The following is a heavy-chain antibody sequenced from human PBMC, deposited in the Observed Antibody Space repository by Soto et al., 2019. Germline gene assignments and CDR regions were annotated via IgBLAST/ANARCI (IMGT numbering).Heavy chain of an antibody. CDR2: ISGSGGST. J-gene: IGHJ4*02. CDR3: AKGGYYDSSGYHYFDY. CDR1: GFTFSSYA. V-gene: IGHV3-23*01. D-gene: IGHD3-22*01. Sequence: GGSLRLSCAASGFTFSSYAMSWVRQAPGKGLEWVSAISGSGGSTYYEDSGKGRFTISKDNSKNTLYLQMNSLRAEDTAVYYCAKGGYYDSSGYHYFDYWGQGTLVTVSS.